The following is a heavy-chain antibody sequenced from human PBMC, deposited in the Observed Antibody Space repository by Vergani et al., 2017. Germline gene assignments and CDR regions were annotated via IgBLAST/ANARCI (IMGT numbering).Heavy chain of an antibody. Sequence: QVQLQQWGPGLVKPSQTLSLTCTVSGGSISSGSYYWSWIRQPAGKGLEWIGRIYTSGSTNYNPSLKSRVTISVDTSKHPFSLTLSSMTAAATALHYCAMQAEGYYDSSRYIFIAYWGQGTPVTVSP. D-gene: IGHD3-22*01. V-gene: IGHV4-61*02. CDR3: AMQAEGYYDSSRYIFIAY. J-gene: IGHJ4*02. CDR1: GGSISSGSYY. CDR2: IYTSGST.